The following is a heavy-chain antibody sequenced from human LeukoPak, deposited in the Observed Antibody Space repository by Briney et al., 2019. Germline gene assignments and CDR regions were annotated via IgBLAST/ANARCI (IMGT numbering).Heavy chain of an antibody. Sequence: SETLSLTCAVYGGSFSGYYWSWIRQSPGKRLEWIGYIYYSGSTNFNPSLKSRVTISVDTSKNQFSLKLSSVTAADTAVYYCARASSGWYNWFDPWGQGTLVTVSS. J-gene: IGHJ5*02. CDR2: IYYSGST. CDR3: ARASSGWYNWFDP. D-gene: IGHD6-19*01. CDR1: GGSFSGYY. V-gene: IGHV4-59*01.